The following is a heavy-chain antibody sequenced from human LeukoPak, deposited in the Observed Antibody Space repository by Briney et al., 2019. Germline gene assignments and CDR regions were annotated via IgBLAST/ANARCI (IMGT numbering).Heavy chain of an antibody. J-gene: IGHJ4*02. CDR2: IRSDGSNK. V-gene: IGHV3-30*02. CDR1: GFTFSSYG. Sequence: GGSLRLSCAASGFTFSSYGMHWVRQAPGTGLEWVAFIRSDGSNKNYADSVKGRFTISRDNSKNTLYLQMNSLRPDDTAVYYCAKDFPYYYDTSGYYQDSWGQGTLVTVSS. CDR3: AKDFPYYYDTSGYYQDS. D-gene: IGHD3-22*01.